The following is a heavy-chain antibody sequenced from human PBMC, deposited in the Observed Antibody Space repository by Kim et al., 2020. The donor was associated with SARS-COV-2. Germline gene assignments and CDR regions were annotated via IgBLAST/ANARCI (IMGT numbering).Heavy chain of an antibody. Sequence: SETLSLTCIVSGGSISSSNYWWGWIRHPPGKGLEWIGICFHDGNTHFNPYLKSRVAIFVDTSKSQFSLRLTSVSAADTALCYCVRQVGTGKRNLDYWGQGTLVTVSS. CDR2: CFHDGNT. CDR1: GGSISSSNYW. J-gene: IGHJ4*02. D-gene: IGHD1-1*01. V-gene: IGHV4-39*01. CDR3: VRQVGTGKRNLDY.